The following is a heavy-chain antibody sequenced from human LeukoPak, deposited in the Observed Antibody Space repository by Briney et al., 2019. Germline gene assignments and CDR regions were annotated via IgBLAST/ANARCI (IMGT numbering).Heavy chain of an antibody. CDR1: GYTFTSYG. J-gene: IGHJ4*02. CDR2: ISNYNGNT. CDR3: ARESQSGSRGLDY. Sequence: ASVKVSCKASGYTFTSYGITWVRQAPGQGLEWMGWISNYNGNTNYAQNLQGSVTMTTDTSTSTAYMELRSLRSDDTAVYYCARESQSGSRGLDYWGQGSLVTVSS. V-gene: IGHV1-18*01. D-gene: IGHD1-26*01.